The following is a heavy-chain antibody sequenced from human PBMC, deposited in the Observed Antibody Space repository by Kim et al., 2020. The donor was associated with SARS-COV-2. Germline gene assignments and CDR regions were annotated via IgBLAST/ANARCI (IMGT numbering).Heavy chain of an antibody. CDR3: AKDRGHYDTSGFPLYYFDY. J-gene: IGHJ4*02. V-gene: IGHV3-30*18. CDR1: GFTFSNYG. CDR2: ISYDGSNK. Sequence: GGSLRLSCAASGFTFSNYGMHWVRQAPGKGLEWVAVISYDGSNKYYADSVKGRFTISRDNSKNTLFLQMNSLRVEDTAVYYCAKDRGHYDTSGFPLYYFDYWGQGTLVTVSS. D-gene: IGHD3-22*01.